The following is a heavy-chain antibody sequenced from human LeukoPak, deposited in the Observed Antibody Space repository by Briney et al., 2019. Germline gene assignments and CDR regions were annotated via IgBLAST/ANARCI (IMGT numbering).Heavy chain of an antibody. V-gene: IGHV4-34*01. D-gene: IGHD3-3*01. CDR2: INHSGST. J-gene: IGHJ4*02. Sequence: SETLSLTRAIYGGSFSGYYWSWIRQPPGKGLEWIGEINHSGSTNYNPSLKSRVTISVDTSKNQFSLKLSSVTAADTAVYYCARGLVWSGYVFDYWGQGTLVTVSS. CDR3: ARGLVWSGYVFDY. CDR1: GGSFSGYY.